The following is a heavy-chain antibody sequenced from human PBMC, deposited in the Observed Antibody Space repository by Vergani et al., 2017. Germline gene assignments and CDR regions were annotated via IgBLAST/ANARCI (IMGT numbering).Heavy chain of an antibody. V-gene: IGHV3-21*01. Sequence: EVQLVESGGGLVKPGGSLRLSCAASGFTFSSYSMNWVRQAPGKGLEWVSSISPSSVYIYYADSVKGRFAISRDNAKNSLYLQMNSLRAEDTAVYYCARVRNAGFDCWGHGSLVTVSS. J-gene: IGHJ4*01. CDR3: ARVRNAGFDC. CDR2: ISPSSVYI. CDR1: GFTFSSYS.